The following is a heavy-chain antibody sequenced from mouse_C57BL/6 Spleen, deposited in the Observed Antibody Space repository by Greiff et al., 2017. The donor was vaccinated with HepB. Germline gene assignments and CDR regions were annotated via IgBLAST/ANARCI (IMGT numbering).Heavy chain of an antibody. J-gene: IGHJ3*01. V-gene: IGHV3-6*01. CDR3: ASLRC. CDR2: ISYDGSN. CDR1: GYSITSGYY. Sequence: EVKLMESGPGLVKPSQSLSLTCSVTGYSITSGYYWNWIRQFPGNKLEWMGYISYDGSNNYNPSLKNRISITRDTSKNQFFLKLNSVTTEDTATYYCASLRCWGQGTLVTVSA.